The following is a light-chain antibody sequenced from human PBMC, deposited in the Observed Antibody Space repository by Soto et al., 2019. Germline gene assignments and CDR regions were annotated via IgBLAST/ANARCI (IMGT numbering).Light chain of an antibody. CDR3: QHYNSYRYT. J-gene: IGKJ2*01. CDR2: DAS. V-gene: IGKV1-5*01. CDR1: QSISSW. Sequence: DIQMTQSPSTLSASVGDRVTITCRASQSISSWLAWYQQKPGKAPKLLIYDASSLESGVPSRFSGSGSGTELTLTISSLQPDDFATYYCQHYNSYRYTVGQGTKVDIK.